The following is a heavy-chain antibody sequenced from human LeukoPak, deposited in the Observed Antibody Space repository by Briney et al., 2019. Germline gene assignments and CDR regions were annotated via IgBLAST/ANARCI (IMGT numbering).Heavy chain of an antibody. CDR1: GYRFTSYW. CDR2: IYPGDSDT. V-gene: IGHV5-51*01. CDR3: ARALYSSSSYFDY. Sequence: GESLKISCKGSGYRFTSYWIGWVRQIPGKGLEWMGIIYPGDSDTRYSPSFQGQVTISADKSISTAYLQWSSLKASDTAMYYCARALYSSSSYFDYWGQGTLVTVSS. J-gene: IGHJ4*02. D-gene: IGHD6-6*01.